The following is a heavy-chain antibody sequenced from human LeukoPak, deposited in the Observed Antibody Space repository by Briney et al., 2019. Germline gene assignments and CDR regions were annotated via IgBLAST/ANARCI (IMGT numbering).Heavy chain of an antibody. V-gene: IGHV3-53*01. CDR1: GFTVSSNY. CDR3: ARALGYYYDSSGSYYFDY. CDR2: IYSGGST. D-gene: IGHD3-22*01. J-gene: IGHJ4*02. Sequence: PGGSLRLSCAASGFTVSSNYMSWVRQAPGKGLEWVSVIYSGGSTYYADSVKGRFTISRDNSKNTLYLQMNSLRAEDTAVYYCARALGYYYDSSGSYYFDYWGQGTLVTVSS.